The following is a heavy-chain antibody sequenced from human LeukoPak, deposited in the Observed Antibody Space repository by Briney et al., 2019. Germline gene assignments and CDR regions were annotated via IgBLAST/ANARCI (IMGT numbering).Heavy chain of an antibody. Sequence: PSETLSLTCTVSGGSISSSTYYWDWIRQPPGEGLEWIGSIYSSGSTYYNPSLKSRVTISVNTSKNQFSLKLSSVTAADTAVYYCARDDTYYYDSSGYFDYWGQGTLVIVSS. J-gene: IGHJ4*02. CDR1: GGSISSSTYY. CDR2: IYSSGST. CDR3: ARDDTYYYDSSGYFDY. V-gene: IGHV4-39*07. D-gene: IGHD3-22*01.